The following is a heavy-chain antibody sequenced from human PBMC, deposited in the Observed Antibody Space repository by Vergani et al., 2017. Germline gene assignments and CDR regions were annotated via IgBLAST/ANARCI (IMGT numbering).Heavy chain of an antibody. V-gene: IGHV3-48*03. CDR2: ISSSGSTI. D-gene: IGHD4-17*01. CDR1: GFTFSSYE. CDR3: ARVDHLSTVTHIFDY. J-gene: IGHJ4*02. Sequence: EVQLVESGGGLVQPGGSLRLSCAASGFTFSSYERNWVRQAPGKGLEWGSYISSSGSTIYYADSVKGRFTISRDNAKNSLYLQMNSLRAEDTAVYYCARVDHLSTVTHIFDYWGQGTLVTVSS.